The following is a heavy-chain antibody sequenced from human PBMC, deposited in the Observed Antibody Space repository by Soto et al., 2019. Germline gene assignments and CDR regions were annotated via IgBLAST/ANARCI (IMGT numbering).Heavy chain of an antibody. CDR1: GFTFSSSW. CDR2: INGDGGTT. Sequence: EVQLVESGGGLVQPGGSLRLSCAASGFTFSSSWMHWVRQAPGKGLVWVSRINGDGGTTDYADSVKGRFTISRDNAKNTLYLQMHSLRGEDTAVYYCASIGVPPVDYWGQGTLVTVSS. CDR3: ASIGVPPVDY. V-gene: IGHV3-74*01. J-gene: IGHJ4*02. D-gene: IGHD3-3*01.